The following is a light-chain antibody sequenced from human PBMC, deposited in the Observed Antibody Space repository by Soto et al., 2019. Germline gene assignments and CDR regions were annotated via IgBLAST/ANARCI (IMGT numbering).Light chain of an antibody. J-gene: IGLJ3*02. CDR2: SNN. CDR1: SSNIGNNF. CDR3: AAWDDSLTAWV. Sequence: QPVLTQPPSASGTPGQGVTISCSGSSSNIGNNFVNWYQQLPGTAPKLLIHSNNQRPSGVPDRLSGSKSGTSASLAVSGLRSEDEAYYYCAAWDDSLTAWVFGGGTKLTVL. V-gene: IGLV1-47*02.